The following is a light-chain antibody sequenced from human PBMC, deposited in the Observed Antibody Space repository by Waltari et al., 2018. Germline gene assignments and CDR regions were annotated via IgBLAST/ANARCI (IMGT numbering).Light chain of an antibody. CDR1: QSISKY. CDR3: QKYGTLPAT. Sequence: EIVLTQSPSTLSLSPGEIATLTCRASQSISKYLAWYQQKPDQAPRRLIYDTSTRATGIPDRFSGSGSGTDFSLTISRLGPEDFAVYYCQKYGTLPATFGQGTKVELK. CDR2: DTS. J-gene: IGKJ1*01. V-gene: IGKV3-20*01.